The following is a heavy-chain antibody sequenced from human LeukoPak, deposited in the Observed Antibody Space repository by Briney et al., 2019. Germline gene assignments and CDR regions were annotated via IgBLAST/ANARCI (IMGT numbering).Heavy chain of an antibody. CDR1: GFTFSSYG. CDR3: ARDQLRFLEWSSALYGMDV. CDR2: IWYDGSNK. D-gene: IGHD3-3*01. V-gene: IGHV3-33*01. Sequence: PGGSLRLSCAASGFTFSSYGMHWVRQAPGKGLEWVAVIWYDGSNKYYADSVKGRFTISRDNSKNTLYLRMNSLRAEDTAVYYCARDQLRFLEWSSALYGMDVWGQGTTVTVSS. J-gene: IGHJ6*02.